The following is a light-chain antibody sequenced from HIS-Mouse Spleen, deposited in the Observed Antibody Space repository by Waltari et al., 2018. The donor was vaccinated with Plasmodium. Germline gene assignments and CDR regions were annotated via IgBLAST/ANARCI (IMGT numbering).Light chain of an antibody. Sequence: DIVMTQSPDSLAVSLGERATINCKSSQSVLYSSNNKNYLAWYQQKPGQPPKLLIYWASTRESGVPCRFSGSGSGTEFTLTISSLQAEDVAVYYCQQYYSTPLTFGGGTKVEIK. V-gene: IGKV4-1*01. CDR1: QSVLYSSNNKNY. CDR2: WAS. CDR3: QQYYSTPLT. J-gene: IGKJ4*01.